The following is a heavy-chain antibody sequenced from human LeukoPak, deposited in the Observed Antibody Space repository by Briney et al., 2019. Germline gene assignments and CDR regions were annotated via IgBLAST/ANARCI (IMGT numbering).Heavy chain of an antibody. V-gene: IGHV3-73*01. CDR2: IRTKVDSYAT. CDR3: ARPSSGFHF. CDR1: GFIFSDFA. J-gene: IGHJ4*02. Sequence: GGSLRLSCAASGFIFSDFAMHWVRQASGKGLEWVGRIRTKVDSYATTYAASVKGRFTVSRDDSKNTAYLEMDSLKSEDTAVYYCARPSSGFHFWGQGTLVTVSS. D-gene: IGHD3-22*01.